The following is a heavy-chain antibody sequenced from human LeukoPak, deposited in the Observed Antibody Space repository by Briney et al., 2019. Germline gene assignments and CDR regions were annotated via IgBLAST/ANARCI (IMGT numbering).Heavy chain of an antibody. Sequence: PGGSLRLSCAASGFTFSGYWMSWVRQAPGKGLEWVANIKQDGSEKYYVDSVKGRFTISRDNAKNSLYLQMNSLRAEDTAVYYCARGGSYYSFDYWGQGTLVTVSS. CDR1: GFTFSGYW. V-gene: IGHV3-7*04. D-gene: IGHD1-26*01. J-gene: IGHJ4*02. CDR2: IKQDGSEK. CDR3: ARGGSYYSFDY.